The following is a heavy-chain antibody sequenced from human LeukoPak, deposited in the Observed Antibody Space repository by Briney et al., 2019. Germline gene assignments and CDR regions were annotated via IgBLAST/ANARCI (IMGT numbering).Heavy chain of an antibody. J-gene: IGHJ3*02. CDR1: RCSFSDYD. Sequence: GRSLRLSCRASRCSFSDYDMHWVRQAPGKGLEWVAVISSDGSRKHYGDSVKGRFTISRDNSESTLFLQMNSLRTDDTSVYFCAKYAYNWNAPDGFDMWGQGTMVIVSS. CDR3: AKYAYNWNAPDGFDM. CDR2: ISSDGSRK. D-gene: IGHD1-1*01. V-gene: IGHV3-30*18.